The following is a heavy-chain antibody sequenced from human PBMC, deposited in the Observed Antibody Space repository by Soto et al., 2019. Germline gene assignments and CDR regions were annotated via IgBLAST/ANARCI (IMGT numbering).Heavy chain of an antibody. CDR1: GGSISSYY. D-gene: IGHD4-17*01. J-gene: IGHJ5*02. Sequence: SETLSLTCTVSGGSISSYYWSWIRQPPGKGLEWTGYIYYSGSTNYNPSLKSRVTISVDTSKNQFSLKLSSVTAADTAVYYCARLSFSTARPPPKFDPWGQGTLVTVSS. V-gene: IGHV4-59*08. CDR3: ARLSFSTARPPPKFDP. CDR2: IYYSGST.